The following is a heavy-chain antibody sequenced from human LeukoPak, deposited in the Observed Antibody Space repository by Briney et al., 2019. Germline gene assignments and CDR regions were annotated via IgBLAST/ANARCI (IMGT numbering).Heavy chain of an antibody. Sequence: SSETLSLTCIVSGGSMSSYYWSWIRETPGKGLEWIGHIYDSGRTNYNPSLESRVTILGDTSKNQFSLKLSSVTAADTAVYYCARGNLTKITPFEYWGQGTLVTVSS. CDR1: GGSMSSYY. V-gene: IGHV4-59*01. CDR2: IYDSGRT. CDR3: ARGNLTKITPFEY. J-gene: IGHJ4*02.